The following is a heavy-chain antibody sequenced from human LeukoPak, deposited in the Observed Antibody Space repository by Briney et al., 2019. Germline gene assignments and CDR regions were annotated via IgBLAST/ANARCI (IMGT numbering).Heavy chain of an antibody. J-gene: IGHJ4*02. D-gene: IGHD6-13*01. Sequence: GGSLRLSCAASGYTFSSYAMSWVRQAPGKGLEWVSDISGSGGSTYYADSVKGRFTISRDNSKNTPYLQMNSLKAEDTAVYYCAKDVSSWMRVPLDYWGQGTLVTVSS. CDR1: GYTFSSYA. V-gene: IGHV3-23*01. CDR3: AKDVSSWMRVPLDY. CDR2: ISGSGGST.